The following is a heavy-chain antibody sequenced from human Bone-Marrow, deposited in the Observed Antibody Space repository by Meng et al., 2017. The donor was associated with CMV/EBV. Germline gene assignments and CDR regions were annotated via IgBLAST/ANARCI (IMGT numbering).Heavy chain of an antibody. CDR3: ARVRSRITMIVVVIYDAFDI. V-gene: IGHV1-69*02. Sequence: SVKVSCKASGGTFSSYTISWVRQAPGQGLEWMGRIIPILGIANYAQKFQGRVTMTTDTSTSTAYMELRSLRSDDTAVYYCARVRSRITMIVVVIYDAFDIWGQGTMVTVSS. CDR1: GGTFSSYT. CDR2: IIPILGIA. D-gene: IGHD3-22*01. J-gene: IGHJ3*02.